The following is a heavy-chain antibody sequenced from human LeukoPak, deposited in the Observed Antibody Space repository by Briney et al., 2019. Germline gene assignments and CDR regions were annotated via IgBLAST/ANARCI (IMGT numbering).Heavy chain of an antibody. CDR3: ASRYSSSWPFDY. J-gene: IGHJ4*02. V-gene: IGHV3-53*01. Sequence: GGSLRLSCAASGFTVSSNYMSWVRQAPGKGLEWVSVIYSGGSTYYADSVKGRFTISRDNSKNTLYLQMNSLRAEDTAVYYCASRYSSSWPFDYWGQGTLVTVSS. CDR2: IYSGGST. CDR1: GFTVSSNY. D-gene: IGHD6-13*01.